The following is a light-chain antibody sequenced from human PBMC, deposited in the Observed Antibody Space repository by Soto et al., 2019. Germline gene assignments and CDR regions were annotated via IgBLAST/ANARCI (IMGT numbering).Light chain of an antibody. J-gene: IGLJ2*01. Sequence: QAVVTQPPSVSWAPGQRVTISCTGSSSNIGAGYDVHWYQQLPGRAPKLLIYGNTNRPSGVPDRFSGSKSGTSASLAITGLQAEDEADYYCLSFDSSLRVVFGGGTKLTVL. CDR2: GNT. V-gene: IGLV1-40*01. CDR1: SSNIGAGYD. CDR3: LSFDSSLRVV.